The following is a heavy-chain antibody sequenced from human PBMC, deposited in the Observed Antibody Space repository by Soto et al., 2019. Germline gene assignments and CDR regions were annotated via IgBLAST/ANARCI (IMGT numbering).Heavy chain of an antibody. CDR1: GGSLSRGGSC. CDR3: ARDARLVDYCSSTSCSLGFFCY. Sequence: LSRNGNVSGGSLSRGGSCWSWIRQHPGKGLEWIGYIYYSGSTYYNPSLKSRVTISVETSKNQFSLKLSSVTAADKAVYYSARDARLVDYCSSTSCSLGFFCY. V-gene: IGHV4-31*03. CDR2: IYYSGST. D-gene: IGHD2-2*01. J-gene: IGHJ4*03.